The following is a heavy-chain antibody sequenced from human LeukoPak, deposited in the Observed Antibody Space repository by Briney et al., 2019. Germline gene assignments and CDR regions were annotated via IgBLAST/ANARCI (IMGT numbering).Heavy chain of an antibody. CDR1: GGTFSSYA. J-gene: IGHJ4*02. D-gene: IGHD3-22*01. Sequence: SVKVSCKASGGTFSSYAISWVRQAPGQGLEWMGGIIPIFGTANYAQKFQGRVTITADESTSTAYMELSSLRSEDTAVYYCARDRYYYDSSGYIRGISFDYWGQGTLVTVSS. V-gene: IGHV1-69*01. CDR2: IIPIFGTA. CDR3: ARDRYYYDSSGYIRGISFDY.